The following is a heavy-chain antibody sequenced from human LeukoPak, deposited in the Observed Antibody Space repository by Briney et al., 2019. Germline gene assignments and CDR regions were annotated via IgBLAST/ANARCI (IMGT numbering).Heavy chain of an antibody. D-gene: IGHD2-2*01. CDR3: ARDQYGDYGMDV. J-gene: IGHJ6*02. V-gene: IGHV3-30*03. CDR1: GFTFSSYG. CDR2: ISYDGSNK. Sequence: GGSLRLSCAASGFTFSSYGMHWVRQAPGKGLEWVAVISYDGSNKYYADSVKGRFTISRDNSKNTLYLQMNSLRAEDTAVYYCARDQYGDYGMDVWGQGTTVTVS.